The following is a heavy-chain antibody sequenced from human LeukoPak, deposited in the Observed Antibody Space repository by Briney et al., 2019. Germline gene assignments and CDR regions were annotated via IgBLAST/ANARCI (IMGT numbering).Heavy chain of an antibody. CDR1: GFSFSNYW. CDR2: AKQDGSET. CDR3: ARDLPSSGYWYRDAFDI. Sequence: PGGSLRLSCTASGFSFSNYWMSWVRQAPGKGLEWVGHAKQDGSETYYVDSVKGRFTVSRDNVKNLLFLQMNSLRVEDTAMYYCARDLPSSGYWYRDAFDIWGQGTMVTVSS. D-gene: IGHD3-22*01. J-gene: IGHJ3*02. V-gene: IGHV3-7*01.